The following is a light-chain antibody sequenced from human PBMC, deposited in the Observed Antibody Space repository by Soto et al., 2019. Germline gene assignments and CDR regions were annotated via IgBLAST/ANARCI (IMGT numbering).Light chain of an antibody. Sequence: QSALTQPASVSGSPGQSLTIYCTGNSSDVGSYNLVSWYQQHPGKAPKLMIYEGSKRPSGVSNRFSGSKSGKTASLTISWLQDEDEADYYCCSYAGSSTFVVFGGGTKLTVL. V-gene: IGLV2-23*03. J-gene: IGLJ2*01. CDR1: SSDVGSYNL. CDR2: EGS. CDR3: CSYAGSSTFVV.